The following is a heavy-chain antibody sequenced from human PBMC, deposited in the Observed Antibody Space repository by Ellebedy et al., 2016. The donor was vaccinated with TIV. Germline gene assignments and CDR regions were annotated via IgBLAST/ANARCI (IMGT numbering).Heavy chain of an antibody. Sequence: GESLKISCAASGFTFSNYAMCWVRQAPGKGLEWVPTISGSNTYYADPVRGRLTISRDNSRNTLYLQINSLRAEDTAIYYCARDSGRRSSRDTDYWGQGTQVTVSS. D-gene: IGHD3-10*01. V-gene: IGHV3-23*01. CDR2: ISGSNT. CDR1: GFTFSNYA. J-gene: IGHJ4*02. CDR3: ARDSGRRSSRDTDY.